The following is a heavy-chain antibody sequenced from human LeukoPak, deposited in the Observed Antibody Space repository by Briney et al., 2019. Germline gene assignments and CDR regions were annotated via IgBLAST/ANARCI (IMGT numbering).Heavy chain of an antibody. CDR2: IGEEKSGSWT. V-gene: IGHV3-23*01. CDR1: GFTLSNYP. Sequence: GGSLRLSCAASGFTLSNYPMGWVRQAPVKGLEWLSAIGEEKSGSWTKSADSVKGRFTISRDNSENTLYLQMNSLRVEDTAVYYCAKDTFANSYYFDYWGQGTLVTVSS. D-gene: IGHD1-7*01. J-gene: IGHJ4*02. CDR3: AKDTFANSYYFDY.